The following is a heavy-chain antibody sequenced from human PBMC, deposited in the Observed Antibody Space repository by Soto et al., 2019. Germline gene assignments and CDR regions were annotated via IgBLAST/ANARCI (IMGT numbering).Heavy chain of an antibody. CDR1: GGSISSYY. CDR3: ARRRDAFDI. CDR2: IYYSGST. V-gene: IGHV4-59*08. Sequence: SETLSLTCTVSGGSISSYYWSWIRQPPGKGLEWIGYIYYSGSTNYNPSLKSRVTISVDTSKNQFSLKLSSVTAADTAVYYCARRRDAFDIWGQGTMVTVSS. J-gene: IGHJ3*02.